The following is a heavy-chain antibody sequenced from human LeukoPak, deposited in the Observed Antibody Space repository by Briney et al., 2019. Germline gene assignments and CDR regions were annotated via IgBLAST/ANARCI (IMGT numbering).Heavy chain of an antibody. CDR1: GITFSDAW. J-gene: IGHJ2*01. CDR2: VKSKGDGGTT. V-gene: IGHV3-15*01. D-gene: IGHD3-10*01. CDR3: TTLSPKSSLSFRRRLSYFDL. Sequence: GGSLRLSCRVSGITFSDAWMNWVRQAPGKGLEWIGRVKSKGDGGTTDHATPVKGRFIVSRDDSKNTLYLQMYSLRIEDTAMYYCTTLSPKSSLSFRRRLSYFDLWGRGTLVIVSS.